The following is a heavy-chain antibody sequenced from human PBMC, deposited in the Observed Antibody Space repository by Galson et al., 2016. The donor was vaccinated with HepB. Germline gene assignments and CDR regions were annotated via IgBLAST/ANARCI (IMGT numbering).Heavy chain of an antibody. J-gene: IGHJ4*02. D-gene: IGHD1-26*01. CDR3: AKGLGPTEYYFDY. Sequence: SLRLSCAASGFRFRDYGMHWVRQAPGKGLEWVSAISGSADGTYYADSVKGRFTISRDNSKNTLFLQMNSLRAEDTAVYYCAKGLGPTEYYFDYWGQGTLVTVSS. V-gene: IGHV3-23*01. CDR2: ISGSADGT. CDR1: GFRFRDYG.